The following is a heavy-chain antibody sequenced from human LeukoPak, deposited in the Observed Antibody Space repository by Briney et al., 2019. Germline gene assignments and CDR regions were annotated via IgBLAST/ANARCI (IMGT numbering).Heavy chain of an antibody. Sequence: GGSLRLSCAASGFTFSNAWMSWVRQAPGKGLEWVGRIKSKTDGGTTDYAAPVKGRFTISRDDSKNSLYLQMNSLKTEDTAVYYCAREREITLVREFIKRDFYYYYYMDVWGKGTTVTVSS. D-gene: IGHD3-10*01. V-gene: IGHV3-15*01. CDR2: IKSKTDGGTT. J-gene: IGHJ6*03. CDR1: GFTFSNAW. CDR3: AREREITLVREFIKRDFYYYYYMDV.